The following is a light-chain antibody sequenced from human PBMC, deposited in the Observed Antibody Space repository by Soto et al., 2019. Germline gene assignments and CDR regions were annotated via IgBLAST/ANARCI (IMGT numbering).Light chain of an antibody. CDR2: DAS. CDR1: QSVSSY. Sequence: EIVLTQSPATLFLSPGERATLSCRASQSVSSYLAWYQQKPGQAPRLLIYDASNRATGIPARFSGSGSGTDFTLTISSLEPEDFAVYYCQQRSNWPQWTFCQGTKV. J-gene: IGKJ1*01. V-gene: IGKV3-11*01. CDR3: QQRSNWPQWT.